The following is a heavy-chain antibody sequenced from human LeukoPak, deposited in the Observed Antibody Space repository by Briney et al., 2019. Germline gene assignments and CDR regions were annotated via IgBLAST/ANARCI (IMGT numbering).Heavy chain of an antibody. Sequence: PGGSLRLSCAASGFTFSSYWMSWVRQAPGKGLEWVANIKQDGSEKYYVDSVKGRFAISRDNAKNSLYLQMNSLRAEDTTVYYCGASLGEWLPHDYWGQGTLVTVSS. CDR2: IKQDGSEK. D-gene: IGHD3-3*01. CDR3: GASLGEWLPHDY. CDR1: GFTFSSYW. V-gene: IGHV3-7*01. J-gene: IGHJ4*02.